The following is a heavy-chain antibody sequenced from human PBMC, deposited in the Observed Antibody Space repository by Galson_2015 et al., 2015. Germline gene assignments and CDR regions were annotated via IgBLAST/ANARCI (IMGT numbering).Heavy chain of an antibody. V-gene: IGHV4-39*01. CDR3: ASSQSSLGYSSSWYWFDP. CDR2: IYYSGST. CDR1: GGSISSSSYY. D-gene: IGHD6-13*01. J-gene: IGHJ5*02. Sequence: SETLSLTCTVSGGSISSSSYYWGWIRQPPGKGLEWIGSIYYSGSTYYNPSLKSRVTISVGTSKNQFSLKLSSVTAADTAVYYCASSQSSLGYSSSWYWFDPWGQGTLVTVSS.